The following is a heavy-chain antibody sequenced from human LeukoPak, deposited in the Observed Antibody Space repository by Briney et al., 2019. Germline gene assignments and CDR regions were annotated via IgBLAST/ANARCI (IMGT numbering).Heavy chain of an antibody. Sequence: GRSLRLSCAASGFTFDDYAMHWVRQAPGKGLEWVSGISWNSGSIGYADSVKGRFTISRDNAKNSLYLQMNSLRAEDTALYYCAKARREWLRGSDFDYWGQGTLVTVSS. CDR1: GFTFDDYA. J-gene: IGHJ4*02. V-gene: IGHV3-9*01. D-gene: IGHD5-12*01. CDR2: ISWNSGSI. CDR3: AKARREWLRGSDFDY.